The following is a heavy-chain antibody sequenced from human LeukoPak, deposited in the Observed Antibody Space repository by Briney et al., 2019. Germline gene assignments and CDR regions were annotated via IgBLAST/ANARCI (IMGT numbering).Heavy chain of an antibody. CDR2: ISSSSSTI. V-gene: IGHV3-48*04. Sequence: GGSLRLSCAASGFTFSSYSMNWDRQAPGKGLEWVSYISSSSSTIYYADSVKGRFTISRDNAKNSLYLQLNSLRAEDTAVYYCARDNYYDSSGYHDAFDIWGQGTMVTVSS. J-gene: IGHJ3*02. CDR3: ARDNYYDSSGYHDAFDI. D-gene: IGHD3-22*01. CDR1: GFTFSSYS.